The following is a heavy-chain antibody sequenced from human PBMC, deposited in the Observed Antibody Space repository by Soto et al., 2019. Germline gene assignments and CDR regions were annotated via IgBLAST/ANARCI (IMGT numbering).Heavy chain of an antibody. CDR1: GGSISSSNW. D-gene: IGHD6-19*01. Sequence: SETLSLTCAVSGGSISSSNWWSRVRQPAGKGLEWIGEIYHSGSTNYNPSLKSRVTISVDKSKNQFSLKLSSVTAADTAVYYCAGDNPAVAFDYWGQGTLVTVSS. J-gene: IGHJ4*02. V-gene: IGHV4-4*02. CDR3: AGDNPAVAFDY. CDR2: IYHSGST.